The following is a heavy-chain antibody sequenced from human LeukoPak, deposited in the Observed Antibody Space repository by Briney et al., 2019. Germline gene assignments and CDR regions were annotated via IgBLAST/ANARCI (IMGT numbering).Heavy chain of an antibody. CDR3: AREGSLAVFDI. CDR2: INPSSGGT. J-gene: IGHJ3*02. D-gene: IGHD2-15*01. Sequence: ASVKVSCKASGYTFTGYYMHWVRQAPGQGLEWMGWINPSSGGTNYAQKFQGRVTMTRDTSISTAYMELSRLRSDDTAVYYCAREGSLAVFDIWGQGTMVTVSS. V-gene: IGHV1-2*02. CDR1: GYTFTGYY.